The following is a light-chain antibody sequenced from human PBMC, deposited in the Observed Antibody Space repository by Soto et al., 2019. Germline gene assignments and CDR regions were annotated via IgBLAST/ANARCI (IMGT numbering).Light chain of an antibody. CDR1: KIGSKS. V-gene: IGLV3-21*04. CDR3: QVWDSSSDHVV. CDR2: YDN. Sequence: SYELTQPPSVSVAPGKTARITCGGNKIGSKSVHWYQQKPGQAPVLVIYYDNDRPSGIPERFSGSNSGNTATLTISRVEAGDEADYYCQVWDSSSDHVVFGGGTKVTVL. J-gene: IGLJ2*01.